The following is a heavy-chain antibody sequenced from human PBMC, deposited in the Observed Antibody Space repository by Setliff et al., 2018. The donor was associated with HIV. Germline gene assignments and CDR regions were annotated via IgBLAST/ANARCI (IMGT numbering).Heavy chain of an antibody. CDR2: IYYSGDT. D-gene: IGHD2-2*01. CDR3: ARCPSPPYCTSTTCYVDYYYMDV. CDR1: GDSITSYY. V-gene: IGHV4-59*01. Sequence: PSETLSLTCNVSGDSITSYYWIWIRQSPGKGLEWIGYIYYSGDTNYNPSLKSRVIMSVDTSKNQFSLKLSSVTAADTAVYYCARCPSPPYCTSTTCYVDYYYMDVWGKGTTVTVSS. J-gene: IGHJ6*03.